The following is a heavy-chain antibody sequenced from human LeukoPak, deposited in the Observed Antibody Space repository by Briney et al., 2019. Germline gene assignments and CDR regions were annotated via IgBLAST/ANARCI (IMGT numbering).Heavy chain of an antibody. CDR3: ARGERITMIVGAFDI. Sequence: SETLSVTCTVSGGSISSGGYYWSWIRQHPGKGLEWIGYIYYSGSTYYNPSLKSRVTISVDTSKNQFSLKLSSVTAADTAVYYCARGERITMIVGAFDIWGQGTMVTVSS. D-gene: IGHD3-22*01. CDR2: IYYSGST. CDR1: GGSISSGGYY. J-gene: IGHJ3*02. V-gene: IGHV4-31*03.